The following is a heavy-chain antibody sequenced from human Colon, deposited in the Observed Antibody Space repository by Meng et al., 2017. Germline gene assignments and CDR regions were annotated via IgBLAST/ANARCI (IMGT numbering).Heavy chain of an antibody. CDR1: GFTYSNYG. V-gene: IGHV3-33*01. CDR3: ARDRGACTGGRCYSTYFDY. Sequence: GESLKISCAASGFTYSNYGMHWVRQAPGKGLEWVAVIFSDGSNIHYGDSVEGRFTISRDNSKKTLYLQMNSLRAEDTAVYYCARDRGACTGGRCYSTYFDYWGQGTLVTVSS. J-gene: IGHJ4*02. D-gene: IGHD2-15*01. CDR2: IFSDGSNI.